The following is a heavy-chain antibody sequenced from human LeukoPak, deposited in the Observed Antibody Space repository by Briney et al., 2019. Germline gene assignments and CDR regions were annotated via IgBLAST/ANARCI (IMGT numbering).Heavy chain of an antibody. V-gene: IGHV7-4-1*02. D-gene: IGHD4-17*01. CDR1: GYSFTSYG. J-gene: IGHJ4*02. CDR3: ANHGDYLNY. CDR2: INTNTGNP. Sequence: ASVKVFCKASGYSFTSYGMNWVRQAPGQGLEWMGWINTNTGNPTYAQGFTGRFVFSLDTSVSTAYLQISSLKAEDTAVYYCANHGDYLNYWGQGTLVTVSS.